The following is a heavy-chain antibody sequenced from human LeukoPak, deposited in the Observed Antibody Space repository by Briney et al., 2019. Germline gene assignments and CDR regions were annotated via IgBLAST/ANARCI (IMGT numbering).Heavy chain of an antibody. CDR2: IYYSGST. J-gene: IGHJ4*02. CDR1: GGSISSYY. Sequence: SETLSLTCTVSGGSISSYYWSWIRQPPGKGLEWIGYIYYSGSTNYNPSLKSRVTISVDTSKNQFSLKLSSVTAADTAVYYCARSSYGDYFDYWGQGTLVTVSS. V-gene: IGHV4-59*01. CDR3: ARSSYGDYFDY. D-gene: IGHD4-17*01.